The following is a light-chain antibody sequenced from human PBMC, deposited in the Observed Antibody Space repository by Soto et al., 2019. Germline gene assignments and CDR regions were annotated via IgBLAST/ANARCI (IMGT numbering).Light chain of an antibody. CDR2: GAS. J-gene: IGKJ4*01. Sequence: EIVMTQSPGTLSVSPGERATLSCRASQSVSSNLAWYQQKPGQAPRLLISGASTRATGIPDRFSGSGSDTEFTLTISSLQSEDVAVYYCQQYNSWPPLTFGGGTKVEIK. CDR3: QQYNSWPPLT. V-gene: IGKV3-15*01. CDR1: QSVSSN.